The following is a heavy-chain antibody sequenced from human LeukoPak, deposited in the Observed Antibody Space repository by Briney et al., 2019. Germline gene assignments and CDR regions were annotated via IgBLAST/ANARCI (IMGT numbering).Heavy chain of an antibody. Sequence: SGPALVKPTQTLTLTCTFSGFSLTASGMCVSWIRQPPGKALGWLARIDWDDDKYYSTSLKTRLTISKDTSKNQVVLTMTNMDPVDTATYYCARDYYYYMDVWGKGTTVTVSS. CDR2: IDWDDDK. J-gene: IGHJ6*03. CDR3: ARDYYYYMDV. V-gene: IGHV2-70*11. CDR1: GFSLTASGMC.